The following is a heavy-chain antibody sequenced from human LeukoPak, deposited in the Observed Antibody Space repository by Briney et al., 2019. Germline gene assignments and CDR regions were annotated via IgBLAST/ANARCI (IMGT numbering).Heavy chain of an antibody. CDR2: INPNSGGT. J-gene: IGHJ4*02. D-gene: IGHD3-10*01. Sequence: ASVKVSCKASGYTFTGYYMHWARQAPGQGLEWMGWINPNSGGTNYAQKFQGRVTMTRDTSISTAYMELSRLRSDDTAVYYCARGQARYGSGSPDLDYWGQGTLVTVSS. CDR3: ARGQARYGSGSPDLDY. CDR1: GYTFTGYY. V-gene: IGHV1-2*02.